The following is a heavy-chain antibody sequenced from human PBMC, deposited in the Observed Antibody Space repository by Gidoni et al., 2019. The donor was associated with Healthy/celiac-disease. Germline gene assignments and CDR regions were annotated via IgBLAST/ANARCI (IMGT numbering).Heavy chain of an antibody. J-gene: IGHJ4*02. CDR1: GFTFDDYA. CDR2: ISWNSGSI. V-gene: IGHV3-9*01. D-gene: IGHD3-9*01. Sequence: EVQLVESGGGLVQPGRSLRLSCAASGFTFDDYAMHWVRQAPGKGLECVSGISWNSGSIGYADSVKGRFTISRDNAKNSLYLQMNSLRAEDTALYYCAKGAVLRYFDWFEYWGQGTLVTVSS. CDR3: AKGAVLRYFDWFEY.